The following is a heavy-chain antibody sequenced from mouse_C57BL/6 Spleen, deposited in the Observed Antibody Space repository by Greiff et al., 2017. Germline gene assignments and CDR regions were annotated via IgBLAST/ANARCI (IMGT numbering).Heavy chain of an antibody. CDR1: GYTFTDYY. D-gene: IGHD1-1*01. J-gene: IGHJ1*03. CDR2: INPYNGGT. Sequence: VQLKQSGPVLVKPGASVTMSCKASGYTFTDYYMNWVKQSHGTSLEWIGVINPYNGGTSYNQQFKGKATLTVDKSSSTASMDINSLTSEDSAFYYCARTPYYNGSSARYFDGWGTGTTVTVAS. V-gene: IGHV1-19*01. CDR3: ARTPYYNGSSARYFDG.